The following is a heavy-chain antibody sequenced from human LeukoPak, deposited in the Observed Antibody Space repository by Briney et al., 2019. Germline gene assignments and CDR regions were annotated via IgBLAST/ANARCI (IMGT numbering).Heavy chain of an antibody. CDR3: ARGYGDFWSGPYGD. D-gene: IGHD3-3*01. CDR1: GFTFSDYY. CDR2: INHSGST. V-gene: IGHV4-34*01. J-gene: IGHJ4*02. Sequence: GSLRLSCAASGFTFSDYYMSWIRQPPGKGLEWIGEINHSGSTNYNPSLKSRVTISVDTSKNQFSLKLSSVTAADTAVYYCARGYGDFWSGPYGDWGQGTLVTVSS.